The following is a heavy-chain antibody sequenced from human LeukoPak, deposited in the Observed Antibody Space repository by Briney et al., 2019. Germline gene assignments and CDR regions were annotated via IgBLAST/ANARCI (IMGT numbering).Heavy chain of an antibody. CDR1: GGSISSYY. V-gene: IGHV4-59*08. CDR3: ARHGPHNWFDH. Sequence: SETLSLTCTVSGGSISSYYWSWIRQPPGKGLEWIGYIYYSGSTNYNPSLKSRVTISVDTSKNQFSLKLSSVTAADTAVYYCARHGPHNWFDHWGQGTLVTVSS. J-gene: IGHJ5*02. CDR2: IYYSGST.